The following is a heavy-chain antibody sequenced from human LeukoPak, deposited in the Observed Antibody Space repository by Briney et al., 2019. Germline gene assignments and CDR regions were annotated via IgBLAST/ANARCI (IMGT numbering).Heavy chain of an antibody. CDR3: AREKSGTLTRAYYYIDV. J-gene: IGHJ6*03. D-gene: IGHD1-26*01. CDR1: GDSMHSYY. CDR2: AYSGVND. V-gene: IGHV4-4*07. Sequence: NPSETLSLTCTVSGDSMHSYYWSWIRQSPEKGLEWVGRAYSGVNDYYNPSLQSRVTISVDKSNNQFSLDLASVTAADTALYYCAREKSGTLTRAYYYIDVWGKGITVTVSS.